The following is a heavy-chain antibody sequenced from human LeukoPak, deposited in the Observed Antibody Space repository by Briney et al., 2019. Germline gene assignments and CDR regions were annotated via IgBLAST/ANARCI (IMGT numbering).Heavy chain of an antibody. J-gene: IGHJ5*02. V-gene: IGHV4-34*01. Sequence: PSETLSLTCAVYGGSFSYSYWSWIRQSPDKGLEWLGEINHSGITKYNPSLKSRVTMSLDTSKNRFSLNLTSVTAADTAVYYCGRGVGIPWGQGTLVSVSS. CDR1: GGSFSYSY. D-gene: IGHD2-21*01. CDR2: INHSGIT. CDR3: GRGVGIP.